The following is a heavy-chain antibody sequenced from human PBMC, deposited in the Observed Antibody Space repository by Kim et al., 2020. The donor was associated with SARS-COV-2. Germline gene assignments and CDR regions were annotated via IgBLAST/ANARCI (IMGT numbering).Heavy chain of an antibody. D-gene: IGHD6-13*01. Sequence: SETLSLTCAVYGGSFSGYYWSWIRQPPGKGLEWIGEINHSGSTNYNPSLKSRVTISVDTSKNQFSLKLSSVTAADTAVYYCARGEAAAGYFDYWGQGTLVTVSS. CDR2: INHSGST. J-gene: IGHJ4*02. CDR3: ARGEAAAGYFDY. V-gene: IGHV4-34*01. CDR1: GGSFSGYY.